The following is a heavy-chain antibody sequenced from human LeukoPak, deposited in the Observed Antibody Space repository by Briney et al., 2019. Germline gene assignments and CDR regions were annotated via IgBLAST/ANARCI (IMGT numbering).Heavy chain of an antibody. CDR3: ARGGAGYAFDY. CDR1: GFTVSTNY. D-gene: IGHD5-12*01. CDR2: ISSGGTP. V-gene: IGHV3-66*02. Sequence: GGSLRLSCAASGFTVSTNYMSWVLQAPGKGLEWVSVISSGGTPYYADSVKGRFTISRDSSENTLYLQMHSLRAEDTAVYYCARGGAGYAFDYWGQGTLVTVSS. J-gene: IGHJ4*02.